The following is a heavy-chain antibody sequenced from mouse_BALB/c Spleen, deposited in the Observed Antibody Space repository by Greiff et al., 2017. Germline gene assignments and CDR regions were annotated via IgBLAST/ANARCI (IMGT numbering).Heavy chain of an antibody. V-gene: IGHV3-2*02. CDR3: ARGGTLYAMDY. J-gene: IGHJ4*01. D-gene: IGHD2-14*01. CDR2: ISYSGST. CDR1: GYSITSDYA. Sequence: VQLKESGPGLVKPSQSLSLTCTVTGYSITSDYAWNWIRQFPGNKLEWMGYISYSGSTSYNPSLKSRISITRDTSKNQFFLQLNSVTTEDTATYYCARGGTLYAMDYWGQGTSVTVSS.